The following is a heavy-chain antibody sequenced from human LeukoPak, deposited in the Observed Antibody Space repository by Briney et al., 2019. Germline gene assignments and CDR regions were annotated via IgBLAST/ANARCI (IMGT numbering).Heavy chain of an antibody. D-gene: IGHD2-2*01. CDR2: INPNDGDT. CDR1: GYTFTDYY. J-gene: IGHJ4*02. CDR3: ARANFLYCSSTSCLFDY. V-gene: IGHV1-2*02. Sequence: GASVKVSCKASGYTFTDYYMHWERQAPGQGFEWMGWINPNDGDTYYAQKFQGRVTMTRDTSISTAHMEVSRLRSDDTAVYYCARANFLYCSSTSCLFDYWGQGTLVTVSS.